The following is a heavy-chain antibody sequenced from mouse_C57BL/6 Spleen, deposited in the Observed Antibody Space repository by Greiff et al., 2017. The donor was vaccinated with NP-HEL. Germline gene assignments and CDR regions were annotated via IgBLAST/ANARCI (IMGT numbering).Heavy chain of an antibody. CDR2: IYPGNSDT. Sequence: VQLQQSGTVLARPGASVKMSCKTSGYTFTSYWMHWVKQRPGQGLEWIGAIYPGNSDTSYNQKFKGKAKLTAVTSASTAYMELSSLTNEDSAVYYCTRSSYDYDVRFAYWGQGTLVTVSA. CDR3: TRSSYDYDVRFAY. J-gene: IGHJ3*01. D-gene: IGHD2-4*01. V-gene: IGHV1-5*01. CDR1: GYTFTSYW.